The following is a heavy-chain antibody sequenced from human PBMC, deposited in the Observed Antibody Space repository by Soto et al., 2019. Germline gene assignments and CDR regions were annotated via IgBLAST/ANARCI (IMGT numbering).Heavy chain of an antibody. CDR1: GFTFSAYA. CDR2: ISGGGGST. V-gene: IGHV3-23*01. CDR3: AKDSGSGKDY. D-gene: IGHD1-26*01. J-gene: IGHJ4*02. Sequence: EVQLLDSGGGLVKPGGSLRLSCVASGFTFSAYAMTWVRQAPGKGLEWVSGISGGGGSTHYADSVKGPFTISRDNSKNTLYLQLNSLRAEDTAIYYCAKDSGSGKDYWGQGTLVTVSS.